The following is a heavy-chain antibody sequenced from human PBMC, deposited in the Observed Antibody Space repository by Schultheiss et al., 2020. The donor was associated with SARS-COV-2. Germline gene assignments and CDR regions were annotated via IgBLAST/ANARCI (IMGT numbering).Heavy chain of an antibody. CDR2: INHSGST. J-gene: IGHJ4*02. CDR1: GGSISSSSYY. Sequence: SETLSLTCTVSGGSISSSSYYWGWIRQPPGKGLEWIGEINHSGSTKYNPSLKSRVTISVDTSKNQFSLKLQSVTAADTAVYYCARGQYDFWNWGQGTLVTVSS. CDR3: ARGQYDFWN. V-gene: IGHV4-39*07. D-gene: IGHD3-3*01.